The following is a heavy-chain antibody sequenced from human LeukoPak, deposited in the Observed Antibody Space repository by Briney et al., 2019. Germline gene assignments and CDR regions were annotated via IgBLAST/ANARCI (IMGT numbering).Heavy chain of an antibody. J-gene: IGHJ6*02. CDR3: ARAAVSYDFWTAGYYYGMDV. CDR2: MNPNSGNT. Sequence: ASVKVSCKASGYTFTSYDINWVRQATGQGLEWMGWMNPNSGNTGYAQKFQGRVTMTRNTSKSTAYMELSSLRSEDTAVYYCARAAVSYDFWTAGYYYGMDVWGQGTTVTVSS. CDR1: GYTFTSYD. D-gene: IGHD3/OR15-3a*01. V-gene: IGHV1-8*01.